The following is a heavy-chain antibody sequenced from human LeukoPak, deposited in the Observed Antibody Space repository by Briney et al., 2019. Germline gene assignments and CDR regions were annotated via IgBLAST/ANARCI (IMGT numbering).Heavy chain of an antibody. Sequence: PGGSLRLSCAGSGFTFSDYYMSWIRQAPGKGLEGVSYISNSGTDIYYADSVKGRFTISRDNAKNSLYLQMNSLRAEDTAVYYCARDSGSDYYSSAGYWGQGTLVTASS. CDR3: ARDSGSDYYSSAGY. D-gene: IGHD3-22*01. CDR1: GFTFSDYY. J-gene: IGHJ4*02. CDR2: ISNSGTDI. V-gene: IGHV3-11*01.